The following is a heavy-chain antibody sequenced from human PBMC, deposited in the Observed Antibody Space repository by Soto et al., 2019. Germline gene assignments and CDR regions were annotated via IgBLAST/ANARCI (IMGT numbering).Heavy chain of an antibody. CDR2: TSYDGSNN. J-gene: IGHJ6*02. V-gene: IGHV3-30*18. CDR1: GFTFSLYG. Sequence: QVQLVESGGGVVQPGRSLRLSCAASGFTFSLYGMHWVRQAPGKGLEWVAVTSYDGSNNYYADSVKGRFTISRDNSKNTLYLQMNSLRVEDTAVYYCAKDSGYSGYDVYDYYYGMDVWGQGTTVTVSS. D-gene: IGHD5-12*01. CDR3: AKDSGYSGYDVYDYYYGMDV.